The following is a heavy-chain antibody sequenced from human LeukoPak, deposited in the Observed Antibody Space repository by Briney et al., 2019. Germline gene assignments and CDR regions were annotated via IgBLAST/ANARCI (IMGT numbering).Heavy chain of an antibody. CDR2: IKQDGSEK. J-gene: IGHJ4*02. V-gene: IGHV3-7*04. CDR3: ARTAMAFDH. CDR1: GFTFSNSW. D-gene: IGHD2-21*02. Sequence: PGGSLRLSCAASGFTFSNSWMSWVRQAPGKGLQWVANIKQDGSEKYYVDSVKGRFTISRDNAGNSLYLQMNSLRAEDTAVYYCARTAMAFDHWGQGTLVTVSS.